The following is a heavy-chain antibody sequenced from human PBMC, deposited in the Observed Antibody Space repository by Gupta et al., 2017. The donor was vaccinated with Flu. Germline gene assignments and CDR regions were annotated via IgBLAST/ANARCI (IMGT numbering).Heavy chain of an antibody. V-gene: IGHV3-23*01. CDR2: ISGSGGST. CDR1: GFTFSSYA. CDR3: AKDLLLWFGEHAGPFDY. Sequence: EVQLLESGGGLVQPGGSLRLSCAASGFTFSSYAMSWVRQAPGKGLEWVSAISGSGGSTYYADSVKGRFTISRDNSKNTLYLQMNSLRAEDTAVYYCAKDLLLWFGEHAGPFDYWGQGTLVTVSS. J-gene: IGHJ4*02. D-gene: IGHD3-10*01.